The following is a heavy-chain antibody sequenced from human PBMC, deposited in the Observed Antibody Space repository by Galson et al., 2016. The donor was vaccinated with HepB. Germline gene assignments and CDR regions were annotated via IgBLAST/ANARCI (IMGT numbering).Heavy chain of an antibody. V-gene: IGHV3-23*01. CDR3: AKLSGYWNDDAFDI. CDR1: GFIFRSYA. J-gene: IGHJ3*02. Sequence: SLRLSCAASGFIFRSYAIRWVRQAPGKGLDWVSAITGSGGSTYYVDSVKGRFTISRDNYKNTLYLQMNSLRAEDTAVYYCAKLSGYWNDDAFDIWGQGTKVTVSS. D-gene: IGHD1-1*01. CDR2: ITGSGGST.